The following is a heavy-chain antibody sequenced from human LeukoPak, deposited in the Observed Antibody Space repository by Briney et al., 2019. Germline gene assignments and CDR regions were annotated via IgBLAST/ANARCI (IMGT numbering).Heavy chain of an antibody. CDR3: ARDSWANSSGYFDY. J-gene: IGHJ4*02. CDR1: GGTISSSSYY. Sequence: SETLSLTCTVSGGTISSSSYYWGWIRQPPGKGLEWIGSIYYSGSTYYNPSLKSRVTISVDTSKNQFSLKLSSVTAADTAVYYCARDSWANSSGYFDYWGQGTLVTVSS. CDR2: IYYSGST. V-gene: IGHV4-39*07. D-gene: IGHD3-22*01.